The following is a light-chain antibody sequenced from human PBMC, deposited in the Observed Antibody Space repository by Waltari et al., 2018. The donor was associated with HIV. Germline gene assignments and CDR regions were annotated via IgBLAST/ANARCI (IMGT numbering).Light chain of an antibody. V-gene: IGLV1-51*02. CDR3: ETWDSSLSVVV. CDR2: ENK. Sequence: QSVLTQPPSVSAAPGQKVTISCSGSSSNIANNFVSWYQQIPGTAPKLLNHKHPGTGPRHRIDENKYQPSGIPGRVSGCKSVTSANLDITGLQTGAEATYYCETWDSSLSVVVFGGGTKLTVL. J-gene: IGLJ2*01. CDR1: SSNIANNF.